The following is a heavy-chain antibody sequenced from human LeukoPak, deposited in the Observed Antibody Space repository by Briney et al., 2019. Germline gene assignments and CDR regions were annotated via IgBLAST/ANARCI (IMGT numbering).Heavy chain of an antibody. D-gene: IGHD3-10*01. CDR1: GYTFTSYY. V-gene: IGHV1-46*01. CDR3: AKDRSLWFGSNWFDP. Sequence: ASVKVSCKASGYTFTSYYMHWVRQAPGQGLEWMGIINPSGGSTSYAQKFQGRVTMTRDMSTSTVYMELSSLRTEDTAVYYCAKDRSLWFGSNWFDPWGQGTLVTVSS. CDR2: INPSGGST. J-gene: IGHJ5*02.